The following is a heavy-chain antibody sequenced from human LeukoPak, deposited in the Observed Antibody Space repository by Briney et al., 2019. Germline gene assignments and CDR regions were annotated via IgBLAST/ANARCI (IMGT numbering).Heavy chain of an antibody. CDR2: TIPIFGTA. CDR3: ARVSVYYDSSGYLDY. V-gene: IGHV1-69*01. Sequence: GASVKVSCKASGGTFSSYAISWVRQAPGQGLEWMGGTIPIFGTANYAQKFQGRVTITADESTSTAYMELSSLRSEDTAVYYCARVSVYYDSSGYLDYWGQGTLVTVSS. J-gene: IGHJ4*02. D-gene: IGHD3-22*01. CDR1: GGTFSSYA.